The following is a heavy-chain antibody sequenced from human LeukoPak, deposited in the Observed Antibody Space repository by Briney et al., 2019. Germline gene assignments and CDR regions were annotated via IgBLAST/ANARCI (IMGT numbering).Heavy chain of an antibody. J-gene: IGHJ3*02. D-gene: IGHD3-10*01. CDR2: IYYSGST. V-gene: IGHV4-59*01. CDR1: GGSISSYY. CDR3: AREVRRVVRGSRDAFDI. Sequence: SKTLSLTCTVSGGSISSYYWSWIRQPPGKGLEWIGYIYYSGSTNYNPSLKSRVTITVDTSKNQFSLKLSSVTAANTAVYYCAREVRRVVRGSRDAFDIWGQGTMVTVSS.